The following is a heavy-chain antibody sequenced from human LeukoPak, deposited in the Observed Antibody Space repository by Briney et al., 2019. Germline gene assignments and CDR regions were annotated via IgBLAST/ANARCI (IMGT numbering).Heavy chain of an antibody. CDR3: AXXRXXDFXSGYSWRVGYFDY. CDR1: GGSFSGYY. Sequence: SETLSLTCAVYGGSFSGYYRSWIRQPPGKGLEWIGEINHSGSTNYNPSLKSRVTISVDTSKNQFSLKLSSVTAADTAVYYCAXXRXXDFXSGYSWRVGYFDYWGQGTLVTVSS. D-gene: IGHD3-3*01. V-gene: IGHV4-34*01. J-gene: IGHJ4*02. CDR2: INHSGST.